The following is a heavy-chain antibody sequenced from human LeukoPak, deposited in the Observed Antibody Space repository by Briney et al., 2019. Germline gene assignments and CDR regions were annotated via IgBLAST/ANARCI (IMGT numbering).Heavy chain of an antibody. CDR2: IIPIFDTT. V-gene: IGHV1-69*01. Sequence: ASVKVSCKASGGSFSSYIITWVRQAPGQGLEWMGGIIPIFDTTNYAQKFQGRVTFTADESTNTAYMELSSLTSDDTAVYYCARDRARDAYNESHEGFDPWGQGTLVTVSS. D-gene: IGHD5-24*01. CDR3: ARDRARDAYNESHEGFDP. CDR1: GGSFSSYI. J-gene: IGHJ5*02.